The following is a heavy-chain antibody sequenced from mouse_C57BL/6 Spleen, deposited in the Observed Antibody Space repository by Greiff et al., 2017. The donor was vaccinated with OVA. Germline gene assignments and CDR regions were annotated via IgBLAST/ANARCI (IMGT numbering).Heavy chain of an antibody. Sequence: VQLQQSGAELVRPGTSVKMSCKASGYTFTNYWIGWAKQRPGHGLEWIGDLYPGGGYTNYNEKFKGKATLTADKSSSTAYMQVSSLTSEDSAIDYCARSDYDYAMDYWGQGTSVTVSS. CDR2: LYPGGGYT. J-gene: IGHJ4*01. V-gene: IGHV1-63*01. CDR3: ARSDYDYAMDY. D-gene: IGHD2-4*01. CDR1: GYTFTNYW.